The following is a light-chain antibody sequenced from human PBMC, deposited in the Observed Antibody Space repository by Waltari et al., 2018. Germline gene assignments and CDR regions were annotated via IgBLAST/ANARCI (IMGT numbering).Light chain of an antibody. CDR3: QQRRNWPLT. V-gene: IGKV3-11*01. CDR2: GTS. J-gene: IGKJ4*01. CDR1: QSLSNY. Sequence: CRASQSLSNYLAWYQQKPGQAPRLLIYGTSNRATGIPARFSGSGFGTDFTLTISSLEPEDFAVYYCQQRRNWPLTFGGGTKVEIK.